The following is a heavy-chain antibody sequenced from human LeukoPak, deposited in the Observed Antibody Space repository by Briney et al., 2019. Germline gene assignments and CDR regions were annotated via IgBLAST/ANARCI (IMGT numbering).Heavy chain of an antibody. J-gene: IGHJ4*02. Sequence: ASVKVSCKASGYTFTSYYMHWVRQAPGQGLEWMGIINPSGGSTSYAQKFQGRVTMTRDKSTSTVYMELSSLRSEDTAVYYCARDLSRGYYGSGFDYWGQGTLVTVSS. CDR2: INPSGGST. CDR1: GYTFTSYY. V-gene: IGHV1-46*01. CDR3: ARDLSRGYYGSGFDY. D-gene: IGHD3-10*01.